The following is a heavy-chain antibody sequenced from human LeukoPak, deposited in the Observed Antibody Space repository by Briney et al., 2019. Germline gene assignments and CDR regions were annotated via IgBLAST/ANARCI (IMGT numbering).Heavy chain of an antibody. D-gene: IGHD3-3*01. V-gene: IGHV1-69*05. J-gene: IGHJ6*03. Sequence: ASVKVSCKTSGGTFSSYAISWVRQAPGQGLEWMGGIIPIFGTANYAQKFQGRVTITTDESTSTAYMELSSLRSEDTAVYYCARDTGLSGVVVRDYYYMDVWGKGTTVTVSS. CDR2: IIPIFGTA. CDR3: ARDTGLSGVVVRDYYYMDV. CDR1: GGTFSSYA.